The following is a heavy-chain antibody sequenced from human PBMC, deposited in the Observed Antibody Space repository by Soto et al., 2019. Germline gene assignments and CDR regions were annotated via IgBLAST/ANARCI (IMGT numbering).Heavy chain of an antibody. CDR2: IYWDDDK. CDR3: AHLTTGGFYFDY. D-gene: IGHD4-17*01. Sequence: QITLKESGPTLVKPTQTLTLTCTCSGFSHRISGVGMGWIRQPPGKALEWLALIYWDDDKRYSPSLKSRLTITKDTSKNQVVLTMTNMDPVDTATYYCAHLTTGGFYFDYWGQGTLVTVSS. J-gene: IGHJ4*02. CDR1: GFSHRISGVG. V-gene: IGHV2-5*02.